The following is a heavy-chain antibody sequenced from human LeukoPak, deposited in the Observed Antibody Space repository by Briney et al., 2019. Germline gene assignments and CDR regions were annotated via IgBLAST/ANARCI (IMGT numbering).Heavy chain of an antibody. V-gene: IGHV4-30-4*01. D-gene: IGHD2-2*01. CDR1: GGSISSGDYF. Sequence: SQTLSLTCTVSGGSISSGDYFWSWIRQPPGKGLEWIGYIYYSGSTYYNPSLKSRVTISVDTSKNQFSLKLSSVTAADTAVYYCARLPGYCSSTSCYPDYWGQGTLVTVSS. CDR3: ARLPGYCSSTSCYPDY. J-gene: IGHJ4*02. CDR2: IYYSGST.